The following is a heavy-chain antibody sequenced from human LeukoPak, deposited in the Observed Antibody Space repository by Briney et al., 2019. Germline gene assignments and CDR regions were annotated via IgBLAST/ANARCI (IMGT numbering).Heavy chain of an antibody. CDR2: IYYSGST. Sequence: PSETLSLTCAVYGGSFSGYYWSWIRQPPGKGLEWIGSIYYSGSTYYNPSLKSRVTISVDTSKNQFSLKLSSATAADTAVYYCARLDRGSTGFWGQGTLVTVSS. V-gene: IGHV4-34*01. J-gene: IGHJ4*02. CDR3: ARLDRGSTGF. D-gene: IGHD3-10*01. CDR1: GGSFSGYY.